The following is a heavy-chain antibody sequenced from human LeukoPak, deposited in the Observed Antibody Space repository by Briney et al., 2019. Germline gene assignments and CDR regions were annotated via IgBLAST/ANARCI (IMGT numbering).Heavy chain of an antibody. CDR1: GGSISSYY. J-gene: IGHJ4*02. D-gene: IGHD3-22*01. V-gene: IGHV4-4*07. CDR2: IYTSGST. CDR3: ARVLGYYDSSGYYWGDAIDY. Sequence: ASETLSLTCTVSGGSISSYYWSWIRQPAGKGLEWIGRIYTSGSTNYNPSLKSRVTMSVDTSKNQFSLKLSSVTAADTAVYYCARVLGYYDSSGYYWGDAIDYWGQGTLVTVSS.